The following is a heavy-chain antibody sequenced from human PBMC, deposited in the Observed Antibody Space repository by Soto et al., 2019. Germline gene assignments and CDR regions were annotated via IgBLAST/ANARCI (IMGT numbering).Heavy chain of an antibody. CDR2: ITGSGDTT. Sequence: PGGSLRLSCAASGFTFGSYGMGWVRQAPGKGLEWVSAITGSGDTTYYADSVKGLFTISRDNSKNSVYLQMNSLRAEDTAVYYCAKDETYYFDYWGQGTLVTVSS. V-gene: IGHV3-23*01. CDR1: GFTFGSYG. J-gene: IGHJ4*02. CDR3: AKDETYYFDY.